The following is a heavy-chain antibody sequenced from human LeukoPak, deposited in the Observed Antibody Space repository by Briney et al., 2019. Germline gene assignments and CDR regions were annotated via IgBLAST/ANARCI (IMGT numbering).Heavy chain of an antibody. CDR1: GFTFSSYG. Sequence: PGGSLRLSCAASGFTFSSYGMHWVRQAPGKGLEWVAVISYDGSNKYYADSVKGRFTISRDNSKNMLYLQMNSLRAEDTAVYYCAKDPPSFAFHSSAWSRWRQGTLVTVSS. J-gene: IGHJ4*02. D-gene: IGHD6-19*01. CDR3: AKDPPSFAFHSSAWSR. V-gene: IGHV3-30*18. CDR2: ISYDGSNK.